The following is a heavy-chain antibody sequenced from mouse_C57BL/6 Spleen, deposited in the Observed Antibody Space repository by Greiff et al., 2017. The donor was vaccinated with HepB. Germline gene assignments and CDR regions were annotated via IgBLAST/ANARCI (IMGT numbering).Heavy chain of an antibody. CDR1: GFNFKGYC. V-gene: IGHV14-2*01. CDR2: IDPEDGET. CDR3: ARGGYYNALDY. J-gene: IGHJ4*01. Sequence: EVQLQQSGAELVKPGASVKLSCTASGFNFKGYCMNWVKQRPGQGLEWIGRIDPEDGETNYTQKFQGKATMTADKSSSTAYMQLSSLTSEDAAVYYCARGGYYNALDYWGQGTSVTVAS.